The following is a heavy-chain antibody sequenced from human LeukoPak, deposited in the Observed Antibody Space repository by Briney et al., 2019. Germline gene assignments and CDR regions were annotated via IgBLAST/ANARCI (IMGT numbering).Heavy chain of an antibody. V-gene: IGHV3-23*01. CDR3: AAVDVDTAFP. CDR2: ISGSGGST. CDR1: GFTFSSYE. D-gene: IGHD5-18*01. Sequence: GGSLRLSCAASGFTFSSYEMNWVRQAPGKGLEWVSAISGSGGSTYYADSVKGRFTISRDNSKNTLYLQMNSLRAEDTAVYYCAAVDVDTAFPWGQGTLVTVSS. J-gene: IGHJ5*02.